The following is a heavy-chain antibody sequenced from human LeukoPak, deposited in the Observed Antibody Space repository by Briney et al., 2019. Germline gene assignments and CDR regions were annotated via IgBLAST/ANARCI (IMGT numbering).Heavy chain of an antibody. J-gene: IGHJ6*02. CDR1: GYTFTSYY. D-gene: IGHD3-22*01. CDR2: INPSGGST. Sequence: GASVKVSCKASGYTFTSYYMHWVRQAPGQGLEWMGIINPSGGSTSYAQKFQSRVTMTRNTSISTAYMELSSLRSEDTAVYYCARGEVVIGYYYGMDVWGQGTTVTVSS. V-gene: IGHV1-46*01. CDR3: ARGEVVIGYYYGMDV.